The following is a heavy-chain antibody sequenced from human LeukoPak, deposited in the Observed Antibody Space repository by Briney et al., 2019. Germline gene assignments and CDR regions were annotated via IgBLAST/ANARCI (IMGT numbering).Heavy chain of an antibody. CDR3: ARDRRGRYSYGSPYYFDY. Sequence: GGSLRLSCAASGFTFSSYGMHWVRQAPGKGLEWVAVIWYDGSNKYYADSVKGRFTISRDNSKNTLYLQMNSLRAEDTAVYYCARDRRGRYSYGSPYYFDYWGQGTLVTVSS. J-gene: IGHJ4*02. CDR1: GFTFSSYG. CDR2: IWYDGSNK. V-gene: IGHV3-33*01. D-gene: IGHD5-18*01.